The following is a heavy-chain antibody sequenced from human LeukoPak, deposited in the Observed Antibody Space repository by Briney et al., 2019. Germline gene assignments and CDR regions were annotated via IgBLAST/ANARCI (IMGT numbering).Heavy chain of an antibody. V-gene: IGHV3-48*04. CDR3: GGGGHFGY. J-gene: IGHJ4*02. Sequence: PGGSLRLSCAASGFTFSSYSMNWVRQAPGKGLEWVSYISSGSVTIYYADSVRGRFTISRDNAKNSLYLQMNGLRAEDTAVYYCGGGGHFGYWGQGTLVTVSS. CDR2: ISSGSVTI. CDR1: GFTFSSYS.